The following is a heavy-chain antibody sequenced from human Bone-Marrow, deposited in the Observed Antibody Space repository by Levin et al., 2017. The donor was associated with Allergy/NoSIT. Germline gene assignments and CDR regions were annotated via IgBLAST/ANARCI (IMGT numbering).Heavy chain of an antibody. J-gene: IGHJ6*02. CDR1: GGTFSSYT. D-gene: IGHD6-19*01. CDR2: IIPILGIA. V-gene: IGHV1-69*04. CDR3: ARDRITVAGHDYYGMDV. Sequence: KISCQASGGTFSSYTISWVRQAPGQGLEWMGRIIPILGIANYAQKFQGRVTITADKSTSTAYMELSSLRSEDTAVYYCARDRITVAGHDYYGMDVWGQGTTVTVSS.